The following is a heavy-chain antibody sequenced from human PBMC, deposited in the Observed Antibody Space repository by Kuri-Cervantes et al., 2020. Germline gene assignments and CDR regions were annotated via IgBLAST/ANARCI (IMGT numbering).Heavy chain of an antibody. Sequence: SVKVSCKASGGAFSSYAISWVRQAPGQGLEWMGGIIPIFGTTNYAQKFQGRVTMTRDTSISTAYMELSRLRSDDTAVYYCARVVITFGGVIVYDAFDIWGQGTMVTVSS. J-gene: IGHJ3*02. CDR1: GGAFSSYA. V-gene: IGHV1-69*05. CDR3: ARVVITFGGVIVYDAFDI. D-gene: IGHD3-16*02. CDR2: IIPIFGTT.